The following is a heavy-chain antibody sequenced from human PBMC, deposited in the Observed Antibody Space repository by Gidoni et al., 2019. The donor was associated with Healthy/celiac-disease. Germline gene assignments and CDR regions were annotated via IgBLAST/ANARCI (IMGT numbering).Heavy chain of an antibody. CDR1: GGTFSSYA. CDR3: AREGHYYDSSGYEGLDAFDI. CDR2: IIPIFGTA. Sequence: KKPGSSVKVSCKASGGTFSSYAISWVRQAPGQGLEWMGGIIPIFGTANYAQKFQGRVTITADESTSTAYMELSSLRSEDTAVYYCAREGHYYDSSGYEGLDAFDIWGQGTMVTVSS. J-gene: IGHJ3*02. V-gene: IGHV1-69*01. D-gene: IGHD3-22*01.